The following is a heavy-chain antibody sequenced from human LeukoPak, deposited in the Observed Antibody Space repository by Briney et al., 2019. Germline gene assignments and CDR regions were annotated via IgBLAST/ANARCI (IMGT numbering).Heavy chain of an antibody. CDR1: GGSISSYY. D-gene: IGHD3-10*02. CDR2: IYYSGST. CDR3: ARSTGSTMFIDY. Sequence: SETLSLTCTVSGGSISSYYWSWIRQPPGKGLEWIGYIYYSGSTNYNPSLKSRVAMSVDTSKNQFSLRLSSVTAADTAVYYCARSTGSTMFIDYWGQGTLVTVSS. V-gene: IGHV4-59*01. J-gene: IGHJ4*02.